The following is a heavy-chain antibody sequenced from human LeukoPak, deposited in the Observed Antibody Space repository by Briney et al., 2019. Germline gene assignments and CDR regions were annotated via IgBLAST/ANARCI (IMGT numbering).Heavy chain of an antibody. D-gene: IGHD6-19*01. V-gene: IGHV4-4*09. Sequence: SETLSLTCTVSGGSISSHYWTWIRQPPGKGLEWIGYIFTSGATNYNPSLKSRVTISVDTSKNQFSLKLSSVTAADTAVYYCARRKNSGWAEGDAFDIWGQGTMVIVSS. J-gene: IGHJ3*02. CDR1: GGSISSHY. CDR3: ARRKNSGWAEGDAFDI. CDR2: IFTSGAT.